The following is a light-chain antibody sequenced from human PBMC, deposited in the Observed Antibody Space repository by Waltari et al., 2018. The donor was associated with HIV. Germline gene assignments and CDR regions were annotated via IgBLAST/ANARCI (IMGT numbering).Light chain of an antibody. V-gene: IGKV3-20*01. Sequence: IVTQQPPTTWSSSPGERATPSCRASQSVSSCYLAWYQQKPGQAPRLLLYGASSRATGIPDRFSGSGSGTDFTLTISRLEPEDFAVYYCQQYGSSPWYTFGQGTKLEIK. CDR2: GAS. J-gene: IGKJ2*01. CDR3: QQYGSSPWYT. CDR1: QSVSSCY.